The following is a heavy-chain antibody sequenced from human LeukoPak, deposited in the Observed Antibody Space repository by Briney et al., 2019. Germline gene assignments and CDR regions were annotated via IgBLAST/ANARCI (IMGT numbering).Heavy chain of an antibody. Sequence: SETLSLTCTVSGGSIRSYYWNWVRRPAGKGLEWIGRIYTSGSTNYNPSLKSRVTMSVDTSKNQFSLKLSSVTAADTAVYYCARRPPSSGWYGLWGQGTLVTVSS. D-gene: IGHD6-19*01. CDR3: ARRPPSSGWYGL. V-gene: IGHV4-4*07. J-gene: IGHJ4*02. CDR2: IYTSGST. CDR1: GGSIRSYY.